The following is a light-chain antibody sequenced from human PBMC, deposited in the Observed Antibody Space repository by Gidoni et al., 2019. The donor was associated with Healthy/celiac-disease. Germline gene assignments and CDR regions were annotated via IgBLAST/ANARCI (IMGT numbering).Light chain of an antibody. CDR2: AAS. J-gene: IGKJ1*01. CDR3: QPSYSTPPT. CDR1: QSISSY. V-gene: IGKV1-39*01. Sequence: DIQMTQSPSSLSASVGDRVTITCRASQSISSYLNWYQQKPGKAPKLLIYAASSLQSGVPSRFSGSGSGTDFTLTISSLQPEDFATYYCQPSYSTPPTFGQGTQVEIK.